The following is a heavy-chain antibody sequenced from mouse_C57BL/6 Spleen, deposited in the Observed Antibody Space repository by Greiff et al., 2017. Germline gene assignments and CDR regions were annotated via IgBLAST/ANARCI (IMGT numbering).Heavy chain of an antibody. Sequence: VQLQQSGAVLAKPGASVKLSCTASGFNFKDYYMHWVKQRTEQGLEWIGKIYPENGDTRYAPKFQGKATITADTSPNTAYLQLSSLTSEDTAVYYSTLHCSLDYWGQGTTLTVSS. CDR3: TLHCSLDY. CDR2: IYPENGDT. D-gene: IGHD1-1*01. CDR1: GFNFKDYY. V-gene: IGHV14-2*01. J-gene: IGHJ2*01.